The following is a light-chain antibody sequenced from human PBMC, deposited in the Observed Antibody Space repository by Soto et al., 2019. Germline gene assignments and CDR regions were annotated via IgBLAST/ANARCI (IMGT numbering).Light chain of an antibody. V-gene: IGLV2-14*01. J-gene: IGLJ1*01. Sequence: QSVLTQPASVSGSPGQSITISCTGTSSDVGGYNSVSWYRQDPGKAPKLMIYDVTNRPSGVSNRFSGSKSGNTASLTISGLQAEDEADYYCSSFTSSITYVLGTGTRSPS. CDR3: SSFTSSITYV. CDR2: DVT. CDR1: SSDVGGYNS.